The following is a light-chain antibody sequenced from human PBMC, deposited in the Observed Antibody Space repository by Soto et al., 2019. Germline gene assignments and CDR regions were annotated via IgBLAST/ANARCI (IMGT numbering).Light chain of an antibody. CDR3: QQSYSTPRT. V-gene: IGKV1-39*01. Sequence: IQLTQSPSSVSASEGDRVTLTCRASQSISSYLNWYQQKPGKAPKLLIYAASSLQSGVPSRFSGSGSGTDFTLTISSLQPEDFATYYCQQSYSTPRTFGQGAKVDIK. CDR2: AAS. CDR1: QSISSY. J-gene: IGKJ1*01.